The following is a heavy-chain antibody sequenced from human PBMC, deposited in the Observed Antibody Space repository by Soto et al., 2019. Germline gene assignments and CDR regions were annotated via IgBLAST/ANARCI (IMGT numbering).Heavy chain of an antibody. J-gene: IGHJ5*02. Sequence: QVQVVQSGAEVKKPGASVKVSCKASGYTFTSYGISWVRQAPGQGLEWMGWINAYNGNTKYAQKLQGRVTMTTDTSTSKGYRELRSLRSDDPAVYYCARDLGGGISAPWGQGTLVTVSS. D-gene: IGHD6-13*01. V-gene: IGHV1-18*01. CDR3: ARDLGGGISAP. CDR1: GYTFTSYG. CDR2: INAYNGNT.